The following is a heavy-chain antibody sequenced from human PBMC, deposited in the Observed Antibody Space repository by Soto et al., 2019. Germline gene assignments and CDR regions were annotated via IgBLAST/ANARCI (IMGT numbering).Heavy chain of an antibody. D-gene: IGHD1-26*01. CDR1: GFTFGSHS. CDR2: ISGGSDYI. V-gene: IGHV3-21*01. Sequence: PGGSLRLSCVASGFTFGSHSMYWVRQAPGKGLEWVSSISGGSDYIFYADSVKGRFTISRDNAMNSLYLQMNSLRAEDTAVYYCGRAGILFVGAASRPLYPWGQGTLVPVSS. CDR3: GRAGILFVGAASRPLYP. J-gene: IGHJ5*02.